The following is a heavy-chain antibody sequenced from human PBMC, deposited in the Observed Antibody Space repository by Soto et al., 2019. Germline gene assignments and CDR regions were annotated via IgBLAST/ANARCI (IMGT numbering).Heavy chain of an antibody. CDR2: IGTAGDT. CDR1: GFTFCSYD. D-gene: IGHD3-10*01. V-gene: IGHV3-13*01. Sequence: GGSLRLSCAASGFTFCSYDMHWVRQATGKGLEWVSAIGTAGDTYYPGSVKGRFTISRENAKNSLYLQMNSLRAGDTAVYYCARAQVVRGVRWGPDAFDIWGQGTMVTVSS. CDR3: ARAQVVRGVRWGPDAFDI. J-gene: IGHJ3*02.